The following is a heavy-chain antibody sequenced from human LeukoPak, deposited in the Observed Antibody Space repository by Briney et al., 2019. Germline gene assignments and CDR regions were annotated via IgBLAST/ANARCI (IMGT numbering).Heavy chain of an antibody. J-gene: IGHJ4*02. CDR3: ALGDPSSS. CDR1: GFTVSANY. D-gene: IGHD6-13*01. CDR2: VYSGGST. V-gene: IGHV3-66*01. Sequence: PGGSLRLSCAASGFTVSANYMTWVRQAPGKGLEGVSVVYSGGSTYYADSVKGRFTISRDSSKNTLYLQLNSLRADDTAVYYCALGDPSSSWGQGTLVTVSS.